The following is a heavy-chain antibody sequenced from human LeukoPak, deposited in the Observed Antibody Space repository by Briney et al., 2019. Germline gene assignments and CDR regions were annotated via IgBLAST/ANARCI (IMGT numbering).Heavy chain of an antibody. D-gene: IGHD3-10*01. CDR2: IYHSGST. Sequence: SGTLSLTCAVSGGSISSSNWWSWVRQPPGKGLEWIGEIYHSGSTNYNPSLKSRVTISVDKSKNQFSLKLSSVTAADTAVYYCATKSYGSGSYYGDFQHWGQGTLVTVSS. CDR3: ATKSYGSGSYYGDFQH. J-gene: IGHJ1*01. V-gene: IGHV4-4*02. CDR1: GGSISSSNW.